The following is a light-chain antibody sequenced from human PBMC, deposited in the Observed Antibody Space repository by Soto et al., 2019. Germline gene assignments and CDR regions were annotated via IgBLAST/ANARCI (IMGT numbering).Light chain of an antibody. CDR2: DAS. V-gene: IGKV3-11*01. Sequence: EIVLTQSPATLSLSPGERATLSCRASQSVSSYLAWYQQKPGQAPRLLIYDASNRATGIPARFSGSGSGTEFTLTISSLEPEDFAVYYCQQRSNLPPTFGQGTKVEIK. J-gene: IGKJ1*01. CDR1: QSVSSY. CDR3: QQRSNLPPT.